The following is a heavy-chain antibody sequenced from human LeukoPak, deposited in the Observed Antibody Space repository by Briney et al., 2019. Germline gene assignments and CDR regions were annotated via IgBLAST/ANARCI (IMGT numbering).Heavy chain of an antibody. Sequence: PGGSLRLSCAASGFTFSHYAMHWVRQAPGEGLQWVAFISYSGNNYYYADSVKGRFIISRDDSKNTLHVEMNSLRLDDTAIYYCARGPPTSRSGAHFDYWGQGSLVTVSP. J-gene: IGHJ4*02. CDR1: GFTFSHYA. V-gene: IGHV3-30*03. D-gene: IGHD5-12*01. CDR2: ISYSGNNY. CDR3: ARGPPTSRSGAHFDY.